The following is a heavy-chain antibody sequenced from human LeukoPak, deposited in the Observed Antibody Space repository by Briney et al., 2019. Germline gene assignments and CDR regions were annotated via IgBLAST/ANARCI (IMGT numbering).Heavy chain of an antibody. V-gene: IGHV3-30*02. CDR1: GFPFSYYG. CDR3: AKNRWPGSTDAEYFQH. J-gene: IGHJ1*01. CDR2: VRYDGKDK. Sequence: GGSLRLSCAASGFPFSYYGMHWVRQAPGKGLEWVAFVRYDGKDKYYADSVKGRFTISRDNSKNTLYLQMNSLRAEDTAVYYCAKNRWPGSTDAEYFQHWGQGTLVTVSS. D-gene: IGHD6-13*01.